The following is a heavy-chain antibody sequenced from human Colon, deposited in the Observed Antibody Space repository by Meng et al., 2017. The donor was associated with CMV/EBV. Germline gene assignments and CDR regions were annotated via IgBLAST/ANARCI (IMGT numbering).Heavy chain of an antibody. J-gene: IGHJ4*02. CDR2: ISGSGGST. Sequence: GESLKISCAASGFTFSSYAMSWVRQAPGKGLEWVSAISGSGGSTYYADSVKGRFTISRDNSKNTLYLQMNSLRAKDTAVYYCEQGLNDYWGQGTLVTVSS. D-gene: IGHD1/OR15-1a*01. CDR3: EQGLNDY. V-gene: IGHV3-23*01. CDR1: GFTFSSYA.